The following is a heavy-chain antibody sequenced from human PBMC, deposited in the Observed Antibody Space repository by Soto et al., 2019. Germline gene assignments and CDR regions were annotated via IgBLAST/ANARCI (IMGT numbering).Heavy chain of an antibody. CDR3: AREGLPQRRFDX. J-gene: IGHJ4*02. D-gene: IGHD1-1*01. Sequence: ASVKVSCKASGYTFTSYGISWERQAPGQGLEWMGWSSAYNGNTKYAHKIQGRVNTTTDTSTSKAYMELRSLRSDDTAVYYCAREGLPQRRFDXWGQGTLVTVPX. CDR2: SSAYNGNT. V-gene: IGHV1-18*04. CDR1: GYTFTSYG.